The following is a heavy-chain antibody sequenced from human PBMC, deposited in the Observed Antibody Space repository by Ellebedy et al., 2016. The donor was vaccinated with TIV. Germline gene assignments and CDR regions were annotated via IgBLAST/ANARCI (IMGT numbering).Heavy chain of an antibody. CDR3: VKSQAAGLRGEKGALDV. J-gene: IGHJ6*02. CDR2: VSWDGESA. CDR1: GFTSDDFA. V-gene: IGHV3-43D*03. D-gene: IGHD6-13*01. Sequence: GESLKISXAASGFTSDDFAMHWVRQRPGKGLEWVALVSWDGESAHYADAVKGRFTISRDISENSMSLQMNSLRPEDTALYYCVKSQAAGLRGEKGALDVWGQGTMVTISS.